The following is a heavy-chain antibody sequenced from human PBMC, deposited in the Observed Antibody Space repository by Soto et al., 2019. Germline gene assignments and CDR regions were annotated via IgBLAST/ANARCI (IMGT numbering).Heavy chain of an antibody. V-gene: IGHV3-53*01. Sequence: GWSLRLFCAASVFTVSSNYMSWFRQAPGKGLEWVSVIYSGGSTYYADSVRGRFTISRDNSKNTLYLQMKSLRAEDTAVYYCARDPPATRHGMDVWGQGTTVTVSS. CDR3: ARDPPATRHGMDV. J-gene: IGHJ6*02. CDR1: VFTVSSNY. CDR2: IYSGGST.